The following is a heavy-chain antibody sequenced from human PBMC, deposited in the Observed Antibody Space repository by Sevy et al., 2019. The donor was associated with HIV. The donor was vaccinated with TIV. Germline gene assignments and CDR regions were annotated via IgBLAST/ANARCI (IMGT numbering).Heavy chain of an antibody. CDR3: ARRGPVDTAMVHAYNWFDP. J-gene: IGHJ5*02. V-gene: IGHV3-74*01. CDR1: GFTFSSYW. D-gene: IGHD5-18*01. CDR2: INSDGSST. Sequence: GGSLRLSCAASGFTFSSYWMHWVRQAPGKGLVWVSRINSDGSSTSYADSVKGRFTISRDNAKNSLYLQMNSLRAEDTAVYYCARRGPVDTAMVHAYNWFDPWGQGTLVTVSS.